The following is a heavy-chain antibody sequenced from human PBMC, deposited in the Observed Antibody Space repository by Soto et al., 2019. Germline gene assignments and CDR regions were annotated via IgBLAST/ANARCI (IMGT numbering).Heavy chain of an antibody. D-gene: IGHD1-7*01. CDR3: ASRDPGTSVDY. V-gene: IGHV4-4*02. Sequence: ETLSLTCAVSGGSFTSNNWWTWVRQPPGQGLEWIGEIYRTGSTNYNPSLKSRVTISLDKSENQFSLKVTSLTAADTAVYYCASRDPGTSVDYWGQGTLVTAPQ. J-gene: IGHJ4*02. CDR1: GGSFTSNNW. CDR2: IYRTGST.